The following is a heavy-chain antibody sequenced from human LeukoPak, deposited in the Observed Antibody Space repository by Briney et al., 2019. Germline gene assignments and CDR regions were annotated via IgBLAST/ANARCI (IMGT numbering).Heavy chain of an antibody. CDR1: GFTFSSYA. CDR3: AKARGAVAGTAPDY. V-gene: IGHV3-23*01. Sequence: PGGSLRLSCAASGFTFSSYAMSWVRQAPGKGLEWVSAISGSGGSTYYADSVKGRFTICRDNSKNTLYLQMNSLRAEDTAVYYCAKARGAVAGTAPDYWGQGTLVTVSS. D-gene: IGHD6-19*01. CDR2: ISGSGGST. J-gene: IGHJ4*02.